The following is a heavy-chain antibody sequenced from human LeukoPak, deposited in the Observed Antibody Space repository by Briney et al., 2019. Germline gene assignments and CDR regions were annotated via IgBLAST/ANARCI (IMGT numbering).Heavy chain of an antibody. V-gene: IGHV1-18*01. J-gene: IGHJ4*02. CDR3: ARVTGGEDYSSGYYWDY. CDR2: ISAYNGNT. CDR1: GYTFTSYG. Sequence: ASVKVSCKASGYTFTSYGISWVRQAPGQGLEWMGWISAYNGNTNYAQKLQGRVTMTTDTSTSTAYMELRSLRSDDTAVYYCARVTGGEDYSSGYYWDYWGQGTLVTVSS. D-gene: IGHD3-22*01.